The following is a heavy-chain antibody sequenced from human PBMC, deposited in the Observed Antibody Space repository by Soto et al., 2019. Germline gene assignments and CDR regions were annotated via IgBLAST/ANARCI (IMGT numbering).Heavy chain of an antibody. CDR1: GYSFTSYW. CDR3: ASSYSSGWPRGWFDP. V-gene: IGHV5-10-1*01. CDR2: IDPSDSYT. D-gene: IGHD6-19*01. J-gene: IGHJ5*02. Sequence: GESLKISCKGSGYSFTSYWISWVRQMPGKGLEWMGRIDPSDSYTNHTPSFQPHVTISAHKSISTAYLQWTSLKASDTAMYYCASSYSSGWPRGWFDPWGQGTLVTVSS.